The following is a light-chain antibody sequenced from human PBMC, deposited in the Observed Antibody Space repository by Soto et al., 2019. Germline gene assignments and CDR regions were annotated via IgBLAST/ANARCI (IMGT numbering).Light chain of an antibody. Sequence: EILMTQSPATLSVSPGERLTLSCRASQSVSSNLAWYQQKPAQAPRLLIYGASTRANGIPARFSGSGSGTHFTLTISRLEPEDFAVYYCQHYQVGPPIAFGRGTRLEIK. V-gene: IGKV3-15*01. CDR2: GAS. J-gene: IGKJ5*01. CDR3: QHYQVGPPIA. CDR1: QSVSSN.